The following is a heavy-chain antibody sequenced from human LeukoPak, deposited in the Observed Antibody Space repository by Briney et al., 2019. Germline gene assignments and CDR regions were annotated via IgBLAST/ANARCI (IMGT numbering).Heavy chain of an antibody. V-gene: IGHV4-34*01. D-gene: IGHD3-10*01. Sequence: SETLSLTCAVYGGSFSGYYWSWIRQPPGRGLEWIGEINHSGSTNYNPSLKSRVTISVDTSKNQFSLKLSSVTAADTAVYYCARGRVVRGVMAYWGQGTLVTVSS. J-gene: IGHJ4*02. CDR2: INHSGST. CDR1: GGSFSGYY. CDR3: ARGRVVRGVMAY.